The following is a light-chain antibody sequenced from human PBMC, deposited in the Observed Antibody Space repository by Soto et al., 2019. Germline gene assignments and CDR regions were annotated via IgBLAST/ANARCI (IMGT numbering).Light chain of an antibody. J-gene: IGKJ2*01. CDR1: QGIRND. V-gene: IGKV1-6*01. CDR3: QQAYTFPYT. Sequence: AIQMTQSPSSLSASVGDRVTITCRASQGIRNDLGWYQQKPGKAPKVLIYAASSLQSGVPSRFSGSGSGTDFTLTISSLQPEDSATYYCQQAYTFPYTFGQGTKLEIK. CDR2: AAS.